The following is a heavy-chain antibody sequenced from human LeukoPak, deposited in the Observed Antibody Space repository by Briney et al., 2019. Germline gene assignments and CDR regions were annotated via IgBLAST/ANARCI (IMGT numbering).Heavy chain of an antibody. CDR1: GFTFSDYY. D-gene: IGHD3-22*01. V-gene: IGHV3-11*01. J-gene: IGHJ4*02. CDR3: ARGTNYYDSSGYYY. CDR2: ISSSGSTI. Sequence: GGPLRLSCAASGFTFSDYYMSWIRQAPGKGLEWVSYISSSGSTIYYADSVKGRFTISRDNAKNSLYLQMNSLGAEDTAVYYCARGTNYYDSSGYYYWGQGTLVTVSS.